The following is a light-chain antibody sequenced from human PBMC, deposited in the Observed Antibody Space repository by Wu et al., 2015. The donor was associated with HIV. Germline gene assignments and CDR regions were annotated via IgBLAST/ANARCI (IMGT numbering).Light chain of an antibody. CDR1: QSVNRN. J-gene: IGKJ3*01. V-gene: IGKV3-15*01. Sequence: EIVLTQSPATLSASPGERVTLSCRASQSVNRNFAWYQQKPGQAPRLLIHGASTRATGIPARFSGSGSGTEFTLTISAIESEDFAVYFCHQYNNWAPFTFGPGTKVHIK. CDR2: GAS. CDR3: HQYNNWAPFT.